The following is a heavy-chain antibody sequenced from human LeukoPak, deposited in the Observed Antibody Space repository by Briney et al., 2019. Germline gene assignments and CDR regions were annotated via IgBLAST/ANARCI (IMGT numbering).Heavy chain of an antibody. V-gene: IGHV3-30*18. Sequence: GGSLRFSCAASGFTFSSYGMHWVRQAPGKGLEWVAVISYDGSNKYYADSVKGRFTISRDNSKNTLYLQMNSLRAEDTAVYYCAKDQFSHWGQGTLVTVSS. CDR1: GFTFSSYG. CDR2: ISYDGSNK. J-gene: IGHJ4*02. CDR3: AKDQFSH.